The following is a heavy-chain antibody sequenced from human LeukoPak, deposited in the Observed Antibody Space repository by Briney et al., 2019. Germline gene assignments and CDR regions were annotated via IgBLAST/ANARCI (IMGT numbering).Heavy chain of an antibody. V-gene: IGHV3-21*01. J-gene: IGHJ4*02. CDR3: ARGKLSDY. D-gene: IGHD1-7*01. CDR1: GFTFSSYS. CDR2: ISSSSGYI. Sequence: GGSLRLSCEASGFTFSSYSMNWVRRAPGKGLEWVSSISSSSGYIYYADSVKGRFTISRDNAKNSLYLQMNSLRAEDTAVYYCARGKLSDYWGQGTLVTVSS.